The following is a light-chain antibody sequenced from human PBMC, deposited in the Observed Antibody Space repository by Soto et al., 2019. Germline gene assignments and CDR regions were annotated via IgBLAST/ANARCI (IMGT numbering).Light chain of an antibody. Sequence: DIQMTQSPSTQSASVGDRLTIPCRASQSIGIWLAWFQQKPGKAPKVLIHDAYSLESGVPSRFSGSGSGTEFTLTISSLQPEDSATYYCQQYNSYSKTFGQGTKVDIK. CDR2: DAY. CDR1: QSIGIW. CDR3: QQYNSYSKT. J-gene: IGKJ1*01. V-gene: IGKV1-5*01.